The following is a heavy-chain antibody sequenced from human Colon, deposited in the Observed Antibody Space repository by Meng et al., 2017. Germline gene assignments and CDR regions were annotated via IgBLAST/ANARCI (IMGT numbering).Heavy chain of an antibody. D-gene: IGHD3-16*02. CDR1: GGSFTDFY. V-gene: IGHV4-34*01. Sequence: QVQLKEWGARLLRPLETLSLTCTVYGGSFTDFYWSWVRQSPERGLEWIGEINHGGGTNYNPSLSSRVTISLDTSKNQFFLKMNSVTAADTAVYYCARHQNGGTYPLDYWGQGTLVTVSS. CDR2: INHGGGT. CDR3: ARHQNGGTYPLDY. J-gene: IGHJ4*02.